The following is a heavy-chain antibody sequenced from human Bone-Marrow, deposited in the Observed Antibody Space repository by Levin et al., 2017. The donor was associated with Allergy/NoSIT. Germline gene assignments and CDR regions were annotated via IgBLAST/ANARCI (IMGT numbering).Heavy chain of an antibody. V-gene: IGHV3-43*01. J-gene: IGHJ4*02. D-gene: IGHD6-19*01. CDR2: ISWDASTT. CDR3: AKDLSPRIAVTGNIES. Sequence: PGGSLRLSCAASGFTFNDYTMHWVRQAPQRGLEWVSLISWDASTTYYADSVRGRFTISRDNSKNALYLQMNSLTTEDTALYYCAKDLSPRIAVTGNIESWGQGTLVTVSS. CDR1: GFTFNDYT.